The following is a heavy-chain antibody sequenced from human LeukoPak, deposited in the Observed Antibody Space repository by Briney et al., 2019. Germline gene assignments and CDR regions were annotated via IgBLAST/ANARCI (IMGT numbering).Heavy chain of an antibody. CDR3: ARGKRRPHWYFDL. D-gene: IGHD5-24*01. CDR1: GGSFSGYY. CDR2: INHSGST. Sequence: SETLSLTCAVYGGSFSGYYWSWIRQPPGKGLEWIGEINHSGSTNYNPSLKSRVTISVDTSKNQFSLKLSPVTAADTAVYYCARGKRRPHWYFDLWGRGTLVTVSS. J-gene: IGHJ2*01. V-gene: IGHV4-34*01.